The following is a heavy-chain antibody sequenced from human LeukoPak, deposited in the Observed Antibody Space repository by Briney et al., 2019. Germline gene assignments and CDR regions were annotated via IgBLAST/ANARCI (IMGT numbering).Heavy chain of an antibody. V-gene: IGHV3-48*03. CDR2: ISSSGSTI. D-gene: IGHD6-19*01. CDR1: GFTFSSYE. CDR3: ARGSSGWPPLFNY. Sequence: GGSLRLSCAASGFTFSSYEMNWVRQAPGKGLEWVSYISSSGSTIYYADSVKGRFTISRDNAKNSLYLQMNSLRAEDTAVYYCARGSSGWPPLFNYWGQGTGDTLSS. J-gene: IGHJ4*02.